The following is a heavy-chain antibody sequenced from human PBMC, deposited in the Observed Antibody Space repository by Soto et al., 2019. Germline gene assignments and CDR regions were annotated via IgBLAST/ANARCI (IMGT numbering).Heavy chain of an antibody. CDR3: ARDLGYCSGGSCPSFDY. CDR1: GFTFSSYA. CDR2: ISGSGGST. Sequence: EVQLLESGGGLVQPGGSLRLSCAASGFTFSSYAMSWVRQAPGKGLEWVSAISGSGGSTYYADSVKGRFTISRDNAKNSLYLQMNSLRDEDSAVYHCARDLGYCSGGSCPSFDYWGQGTLVTVSS. J-gene: IGHJ4*02. V-gene: IGHV3-23*01. D-gene: IGHD2-15*01.